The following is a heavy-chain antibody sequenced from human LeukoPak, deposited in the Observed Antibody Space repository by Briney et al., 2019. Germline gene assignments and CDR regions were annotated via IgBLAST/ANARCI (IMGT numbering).Heavy chain of an antibody. V-gene: IGHV7-4-1*02. Sequence: ASVKVSCKASGYPFSAHFLNWVRQAPGQGLEWLGNIDTTTGNPRYAQDFTGRFVFSLDTSVSTAYLQITSLKADDTAAYYCVRGTPTPGMDYWGQGTQVTVSS. J-gene: IGHJ4*02. CDR2: IDTTTGNP. CDR3: VRGTPTPGMDY. D-gene: IGHD3-10*01. CDR1: GYPFSAHF.